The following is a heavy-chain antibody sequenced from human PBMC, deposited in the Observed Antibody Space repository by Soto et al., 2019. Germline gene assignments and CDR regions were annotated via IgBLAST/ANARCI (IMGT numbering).Heavy chain of an antibody. CDR3: AADGSPNFFAFDI. V-gene: IGHV1-58*01. Sequence: ASVKVSCKASGCTFTSSAVQWVRQARGQRLEWIGRIVVGSDNTNYAQKFQERVTITRDMSTSTAYMELSSLRSEDTAVYYCAADGSPNFFAFDIWGQGTMVTVSS. D-gene: IGHD3-3*01. CDR2: IVVGSDNT. J-gene: IGHJ3*02. CDR1: GCTFTSSA.